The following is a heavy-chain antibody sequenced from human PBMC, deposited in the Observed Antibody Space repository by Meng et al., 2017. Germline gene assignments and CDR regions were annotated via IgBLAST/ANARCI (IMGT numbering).Heavy chain of an antibody. CDR2: ISSSGSTI. V-gene: IGHV3-11*01. Sequence: GESLKISCAASGFTFSDYYMSWIRQAPGKGLEWVSYISSSGSTIYYADSVKGRFTISRDNAKNSLYLQMNSLRAEDTAVYYCAREGYPYSWSYRFYYYGMDVWGQGTTVTVSS. CDR1: GFTFSDYY. J-gene: IGHJ6*02. CDR3: AREGYPYSWSYRFYYYGMDV. D-gene: IGHD1-26*01.